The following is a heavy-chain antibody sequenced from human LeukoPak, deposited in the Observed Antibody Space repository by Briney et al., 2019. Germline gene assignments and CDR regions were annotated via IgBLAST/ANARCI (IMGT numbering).Heavy chain of an antibody. V-gene: IGHV3-23*01. CDR1: GFTFSSYA. J-gene: IGHJ6*02. CDR3: AKSPPLDYGDYGWNYYYYGMDV. D-gene: IGHD4-17*01. CDR2: ISGSGGST. Sequence: GGSLRLSCAASGFTFSSYAMSWVRQAPGKGLEWVSAISGSGGSTYYAGSVKGRFTISRDNSKNTLYLQMNSLRAEDTAVYYCAKSPPLDYGDYGWNYYYYGMDVWGQGTTVTVSS.